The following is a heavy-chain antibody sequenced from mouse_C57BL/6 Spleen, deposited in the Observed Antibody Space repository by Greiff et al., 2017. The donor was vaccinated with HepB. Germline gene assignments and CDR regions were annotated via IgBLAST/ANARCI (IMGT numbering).Heavy chain of an antibody. J-gene: IGHJ1*03. V-gene: IGHV2-2*01. CDR2: IWSGGST. D-gene: IGHD1-1*01. CDR1: GFSLTSYG. CDR3: ARNFGDYGSIHWYFDV. Sequence: QVQLKESGPGLVQPSQSLSITCTVSGFSLTSYGVHWVRQSPGKGLEWLGVIWSGGSTDYNAAFISRLSISKDNSKSQVFFKMNSLQADDTAIYYCARNFGDYGSIHWYFDVWGTGTTVTVSS.